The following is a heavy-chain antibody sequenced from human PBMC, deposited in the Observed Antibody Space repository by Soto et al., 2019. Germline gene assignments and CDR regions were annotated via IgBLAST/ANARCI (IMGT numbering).Heavy chain of an antibody. J-gene: IGHJ5*02. D-gene: IGHD6-13*01. Sequence: TSETLSLTCAVYGGSFSGYYWSWIRQPPGKGLEWIGEINHSGSTNYNPSLKSRVTISVDTSKNQFSLKLSSVTAADTAVYYCARKLAAAGTFWFDPWGQGTLVTVSS. CDR3: ARKLAAAGTFWFDP. V-gene: IGHV4-34*01. CDR2: INHSGST. CDR1: GGSFSGYY.